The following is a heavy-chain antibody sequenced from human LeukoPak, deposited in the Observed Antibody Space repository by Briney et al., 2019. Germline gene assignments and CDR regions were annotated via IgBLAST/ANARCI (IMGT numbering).Heavy chain of an antibody. J-gene: IGHJ3*02. Sequence: GESLKISCKGSGYSFSNYWIGWVRQMPGKGLEWMGIIYPGDSDTRYSPSFQGQITISADKSISTAYLQWSSLKASDNAMYYCARRDGRALDIWGQGTTVTVSS. CDR1: GYSFSNYW. CDR2: IYPGDSDT. V-gene: IGHV5-51*01. CDR3: ARRDGRALDI. D-gene: IGHD2-21*02.